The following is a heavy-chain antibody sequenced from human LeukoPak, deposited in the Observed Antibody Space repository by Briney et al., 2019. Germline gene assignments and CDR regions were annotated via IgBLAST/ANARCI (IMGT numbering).Heavy chain of an antibody. J-gene: IGHJ4*02. CDR2: IRSKAYGETA. CDR3: TRDRGAYNLYDY. Sequence: GGSLRLYCTASGFTFGDYAMSWIRQAPGKGLEWVGFIRSKAYGETADYAASVKGRFTISRDGSKAIAYLQMNSLKTEDTAVYHCTRDRGAYNLYDYWGQGTLVTVSS. D-gene: IGHD1-1*01. V-gene: IGHV3-49*01. CDR1: GFTFGDYA.